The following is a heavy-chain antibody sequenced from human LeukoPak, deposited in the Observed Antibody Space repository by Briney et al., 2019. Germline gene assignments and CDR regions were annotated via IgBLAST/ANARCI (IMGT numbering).Heavy chain of an antibody. J-gene: IGHJ3*02. CDR2: IRYDGSNK. V-gene: IGHV3-30*02. CDR3: ARDFLAAAGNAFDI. CDR1: GFTFNNYG. Sequence: GGSLRLSCAASGFTFNNYGMHWVRQAPGKGLEWVAFIRYDGSNKYYADSVKGRFTISRDNSKNTLYLQMNSLRAEDTAVYYCARDFLAAAGNAFDIWGQGTMVTVSS. D-gene: IGHD6-13*01.